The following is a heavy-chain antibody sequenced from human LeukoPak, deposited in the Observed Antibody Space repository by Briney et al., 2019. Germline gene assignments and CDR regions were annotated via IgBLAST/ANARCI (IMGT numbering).Heavy chain of an antibody. Sequence: SETLSLTCTVSGGSISSDSYYWGWIRQPPGKGLQWIGCIYYSGSTYYKPSLKSRVTISVDTSKNQFSLKLTSVTAADTAVYYCARLNRRYCSSTSCYTRRGVYYYYMDVWGKGTTVTISS. D-gene: IGHD2-2*02. V-gene: IGHV4-39*01. CDR1: GGSISSDSYY. J-gene: IGHJ6*03. CDR3: ARLNRRYCSSTSCYTRRGVYYYYMDV. CDR2: IYYSGST.